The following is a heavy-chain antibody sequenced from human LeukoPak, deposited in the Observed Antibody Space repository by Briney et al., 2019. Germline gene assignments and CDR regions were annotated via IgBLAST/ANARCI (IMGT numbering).Heavy chain of an antibody. CDR2: ISYDGSSK. CDR1: GFTFSTYA. V-gene: IGHV3-30-3*01. J-gene: IGHJ4*02. D-gene: IGHD2-8*02. CDR3: ARGLFTGGTYFAY. Sequence: PGGSLRLSCAASGFTFSTYAMHWVRQAPGKGLEWVAVISYDGSSKYYADSVKGRFTLSRDNSKNTLYLQMNSLRAEDTAVYYCARGLFTGGTYFAYWGQGTLVTVSS.